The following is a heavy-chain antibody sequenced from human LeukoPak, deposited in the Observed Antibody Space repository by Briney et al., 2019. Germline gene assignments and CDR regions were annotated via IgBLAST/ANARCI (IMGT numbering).Heavy chain of an antibody. CDR1: GYTFTSYT. CDR3: ARDRMVVGVPFDY. Sequence: ASVKVSCKASGYTFTSYTINWVRQAPGQGLAWMGWISVYNGNTKYAEKLQGRVTMTTDTSTSTAYMELRSLRADDTAVYYCARDRMVVGVPFDYWGQGTLVTVSS. CDR2: ISVYNGNT. V-gene: IGHV1-18*01. D-gene: IGHD3-10*01. J-gene: IGHJ4*02.